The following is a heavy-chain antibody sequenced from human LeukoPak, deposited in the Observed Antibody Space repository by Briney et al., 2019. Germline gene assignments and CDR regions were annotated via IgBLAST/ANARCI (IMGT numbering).Heavy chain of an antibody. CDR2: ISGGGGST. CDR3: AIGGYCGGTNCYIAY. V-gene: IGHV3-23*01. Sequence: PGGSLRLSCAASGFTFTSYSMNWVRQAPGKGLEWVSTISGGGGSTYYADSVKGRFTISRDNSKNTLYLQVNSLRAEDTAVYYCAIGGYCGGTNCYIAYWGQGIQVTVSS. CDR1: GFTFTSYS. D-gene: IGHD2-2*02. J-gene: IGHJ4*02.